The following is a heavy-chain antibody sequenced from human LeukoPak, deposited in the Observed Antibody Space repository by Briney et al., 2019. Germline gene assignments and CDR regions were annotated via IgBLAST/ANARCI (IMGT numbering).Heavy chain of an antibody. J-gene: IGHJ3*02. CDR2: IYYSGST. CDR3: ARSGYSHVIDAFDI. V-gene: IGHV4-59*01. D-gene: IGHD5-18*01. Sequence: PSETLSLTCTVSGGSISSYYWSWIRQPPGKGLEWIGYIYYSGSTNYNPSLKSRVTISVDTSKNQFSLKLSSVTAADTAVYYCARSGYSHVIDAFDIWGQGTMVTVSS. CDR1: GGSISSYY.